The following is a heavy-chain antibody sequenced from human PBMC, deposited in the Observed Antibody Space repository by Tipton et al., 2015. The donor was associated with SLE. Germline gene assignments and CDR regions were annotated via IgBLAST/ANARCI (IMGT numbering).Heavy chain of an antibody. CDR1: GYNFPNYW. CDR2: IYPGDSDT. J-gene: IGHJ3*02. V-gene: IGHV5-51*01. Sequence: QLVQSGAEVKKPGEALKISCKGSGYNFPNYWIAWVRQMPGKGLEWMGIIYPGDSDTRYSPSFQGQVTISADKSISTAYLQWSSLKASDTAMYYCARQPGDYVSSDAFDIWGQGAMVTVSS. D-gene: IGHD4-17*01. CDR3: ARQPGDYVSSDAFDI.